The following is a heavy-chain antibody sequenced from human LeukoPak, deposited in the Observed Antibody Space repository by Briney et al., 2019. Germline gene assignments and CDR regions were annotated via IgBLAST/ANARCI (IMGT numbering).Heavy chain of an antibody. J-gene: IGHJ4*02. CDR1: GFTFSSYA. CDR2: TSGSGSIT. D-gene: IGHD1-26*01. CDR3: AKRGGSYSFDY. V-gene: IGHV3-23*01. Sequence: PGRSLRLSCAASGFTFSSYAMSWVRQAPGKGLEWVSATSGSGSITYYADSVRGRFTISRDNSKNTLYLQMNSLRAEDTAVYYCAKRGGSYSFDYWGQGTLVTVSS.